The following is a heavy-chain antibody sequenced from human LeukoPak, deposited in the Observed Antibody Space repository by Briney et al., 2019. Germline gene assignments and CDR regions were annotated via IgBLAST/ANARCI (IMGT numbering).Heavy chain of an antibody. Sequence: GGSLRLSCVASGFSFSGYAIHWVRQAPGKGLEWVALISYNGGRKDYADSVKGRFTIDRDNSKNTVYLQMNSLRPDDTGIYFCARQEARNYYYEGLDYWGQGNLVTVSS. CDR1: GFSFSGYA. J-gene: IGHJ4*02. CDR2: ISYNGGRK. CDR3: ARQEARNYYYEGLDY. V-gene: IGHV3-30*04. D-gene: IGHD3-22*01.